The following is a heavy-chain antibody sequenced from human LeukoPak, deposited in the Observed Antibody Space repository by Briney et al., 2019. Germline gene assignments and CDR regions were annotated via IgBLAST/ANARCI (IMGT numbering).Heavy chain of an antibody. CDR3: GTDCQYDTDAFDF. CDR1: GVSISSYY. Sequence: SETLSLTCSVSGVSISSYYWSWIRQPPGKGLEWIGYISYSGSTNYNPSLKSRVTMSVDTSKNQFSLKLSSVTAADTAVYYCGTDCQYDTDAFDFWGQGTLVTVSS. J-gene: IGHJ3*01. CDR2: ISYSGST. D-gene: IGHD2/OR15-2a*01. V-gene: IGHV4-59*12.